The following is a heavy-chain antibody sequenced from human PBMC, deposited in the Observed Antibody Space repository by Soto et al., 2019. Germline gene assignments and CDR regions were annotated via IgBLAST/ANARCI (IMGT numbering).Heavy chain of an antibody. CDR3: ARDLPVWADP. Sequence: QVQLVQSGAEVKKPGASVKVSCKASGYTFTTYAIHWVRQAPGQRLEWMGWINAGNGNTKSSQNFQGRVTITRDTSASTAYMELSSLRSEDTAVYYCARDLPVWADPWGQGTLVTVSS. D-gene: IGHD7-27*01. CDR2: INAGNGNT. CDR1: GYTFTTYA. V-gene: IGHV1-3*01. J-gene: IGHJ5*02.